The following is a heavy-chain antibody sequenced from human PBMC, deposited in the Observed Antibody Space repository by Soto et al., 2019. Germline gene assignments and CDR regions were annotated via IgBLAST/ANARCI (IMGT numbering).Heavy chain of an antibody. CDR2: LSYNGNNH. CDR3: ARDLRHSYGSGRLGS. J-gene: IGHJ1*01. D-gene: IGHD3-10*01. V-gene: IGHV3-30-3*01. CDR1: GFAFSSYP. Sequence: QVQLVESGGGVVQPGRSLRLSCAASGFAFSSYPLHWVRRAPGKGLEWVAVLSYNGNNHYYADSVKSRFTISRDNSKNTLYLQMDSQRSEDTAVYYCARDLRHSYGSGRLGSWGQGTLVTVSS.